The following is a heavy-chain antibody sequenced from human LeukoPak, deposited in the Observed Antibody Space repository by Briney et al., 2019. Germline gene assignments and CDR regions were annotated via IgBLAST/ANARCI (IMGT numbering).Heavy chain of an antibody. D-gene: IGHD2-2*01. V-gene: IGHV3-21*01. CDR3: ARDGSVVVPAAGFDY. J-gene: IGHJ4*02. CDR1: GFTFSSYS. CDR2: ISSSSSYI. Sequence: PGGSLRLSCAASGFTFSSYSMNWVRQAPGKGLEWVSSISSSSSYIYYADSVKGRFTISRDNAKNSLYLQMNGLRAEDTAVYYCARDGSVVVPAAGFDYWGQGTLVTVSS.